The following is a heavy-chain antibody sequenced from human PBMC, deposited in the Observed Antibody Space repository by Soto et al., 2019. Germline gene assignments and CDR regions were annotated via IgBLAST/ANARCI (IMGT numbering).Heavy chain of an antibody. CDR2: IYYSGIT. CDR1: GGSISSYY. J-gene: IGHJ4*02. Sequence: PSETLSLTCTVSGGSISSYYWSWIRQPPGKGLEWIGYIYYSGITNYNPSLKSRVTISVDTSKNQFSLKLSSVTAADTAVYYCAREPGIAAAGTGIFDYWGQGTLVTVSS. V-gene: IGHV4-59*01. D-gene: IGHD6-13*01. CDR3: AREPGIAAAGTGIFDY.